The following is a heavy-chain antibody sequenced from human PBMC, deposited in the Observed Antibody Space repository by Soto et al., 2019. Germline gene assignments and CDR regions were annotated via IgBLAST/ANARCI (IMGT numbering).Heavy chain of an antibody. CDR2: IDSSSSFI. D-gene: IGHD3-10*01. CDR3: VSDPLWFVEIGYFDY. CDR1: GFTFSSHA. V-gene: IGHV3-21*01. J-gene: IGHJ4*02. Sequence: EVQLVESGGGLVKPGGSLRLSCAASGFTFSSHAMNWVRQAPGKGVEWVSAIDSSSSFIYYADSVKGRFTISRANAKTSLSLQMSRLRAEATAVYYCVSDPLWFVEIGYFDYWCQGALVTVSS.